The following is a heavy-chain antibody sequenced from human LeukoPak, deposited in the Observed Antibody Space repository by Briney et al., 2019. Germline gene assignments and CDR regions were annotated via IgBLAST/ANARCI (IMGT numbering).Heavy chain of an antibody. D-gene: IGHD6-19*01. CDR3: ATRRADSSGWVSLDY. V-gene: IGHV3-23*01. J-gene: IGHJ4*02. CDR1: GFTFSSYA. Sequence: PGGSLRLSCSASGFTFSSYAMSWVRQAPGKGLEWVSAISGSGDYTYYADSVKGRFTISRDNSKSTLYLQMNTLRAEDTAVYYCATRRADSSGWVSLDYWGQGTLVPVSS. CDR2: ISGSGDYT.